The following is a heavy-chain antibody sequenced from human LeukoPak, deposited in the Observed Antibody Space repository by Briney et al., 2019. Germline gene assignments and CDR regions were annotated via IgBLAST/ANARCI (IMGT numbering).Heavy chain of an antibody. CDR1: GYTFTSYY. CDR3: ARGGLQLLAPLDY. V-gene: IGHV1-46*01. CDR2: INPSAGST. Sequence: ASVTVPCKASGYTFTSYYMHWVRQAPGQGLEWMGIINPSAGSTSYAQKFQGRVTMTRDTSTSTVYMELSSLRSEDTAVYYCARGGLQLLAPLDYWAERTLVAVSS. D-gene: IGHD5-18*01. J-gene: IGHJ4*02.